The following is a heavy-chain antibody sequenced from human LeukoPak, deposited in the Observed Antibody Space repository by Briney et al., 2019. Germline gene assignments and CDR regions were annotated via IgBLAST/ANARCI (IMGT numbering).Heavy chain of an antibody. CDR3: VKDATWGGFDY. CDR2: MSGSGGST. J-gene: IGHJ4*02. V-gene: IGHV3-23*01. D-gene: IGHD3-16*01. Sequence: GGSLRLSCAASGFTFSSYAMHWVRQAPGKGLEWVSGMSGSGGSTYYADSVKGRFTISRDNSRNTLFLQINSLRADDAALYYCVKDATWGGFDYWGQGTLVTVSS. CDR1: GFTFSSYA.